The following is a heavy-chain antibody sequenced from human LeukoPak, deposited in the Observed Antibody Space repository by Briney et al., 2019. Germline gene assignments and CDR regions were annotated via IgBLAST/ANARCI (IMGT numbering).Heavy chain of an antibody. CDR2: MNPNSGNT. D-gene: IGHD1-26*01. CDR1: GGTFSSYA. Sequence: ASVKVSCKASGGTFSSYAISWVRQAPGQGLEWMGWMNPNSGNTGYAQKFQGRVPMTRNTSMSTAYMELRSLRSDDTAVYYCARLEAQGSGFDPWGQGTLVTVSS. J-gene: IGHJ5*02. CDR3: ARLEAQGSGFDP. V-gene: IGHV1-8*02.